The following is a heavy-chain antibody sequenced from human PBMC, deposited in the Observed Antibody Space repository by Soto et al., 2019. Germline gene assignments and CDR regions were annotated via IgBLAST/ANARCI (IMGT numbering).Heavy chain of an antibody. Sequence: QVQLQESGPGLVKPSETLSLTCTVSGGSISSHYWSWVRQAPGKGLEWIGCIYYRGNTFYNPSLKSRGTISVDTSNNQFSLKLDSVTTADTAVYYCARESVSGTYRFDSWGQGTLVTVSS. V-gene: IGHV4-59*11. J-gene: IGHJ4*02. CDR3: ARESVSGTYRFDS. CDR2: IYYRGNT. CDR1: GGSISSHY. D-gene: IGHD3-16*02.